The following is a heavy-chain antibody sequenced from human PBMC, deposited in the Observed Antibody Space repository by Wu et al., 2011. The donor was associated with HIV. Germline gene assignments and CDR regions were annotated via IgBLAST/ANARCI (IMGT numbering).Heavy chain of an antibody. J-gene: IGHJ4*02. D-gene: IGHD2-21*02. Sequence: QVQLVQSGAEVKKPGASVKVSCTASGYTFSGHYMNWVRQAPGQGLEWMGWINPDSGDTKFAQKFQGRVTMTRDTSTSTAYVDLINLKSDDTAVYFCARGRQTDLDHWGQGTLITVSS. CDR2: INPDSGDT. CDR1: GYTFSGHY. V-gene: IGHV1-2*02. CDR3: ARGRQTDLDH.